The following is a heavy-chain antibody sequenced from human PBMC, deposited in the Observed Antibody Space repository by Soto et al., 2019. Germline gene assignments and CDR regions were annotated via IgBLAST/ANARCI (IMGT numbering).Heavy chain of an antibody. J-gene: IGHJ4*02. CDR3: ARRFFDLGSAFDF. D-gene: IGHD3-10*01. V-gene: IGHV6-1*01. Sequence: SQTLSLTCVISGDSVSNKNTAWNWIRQSPSGGLEWLGRTYYRSKWYNDHATSMKSRITISPDTSKNQFSLHLNSVTTEDTAVYFCARRFFDLGSAFDFWGQGTPVTVSS. CDR2: TYYRSKWYN. CDR1: GDSVSNKNTA.